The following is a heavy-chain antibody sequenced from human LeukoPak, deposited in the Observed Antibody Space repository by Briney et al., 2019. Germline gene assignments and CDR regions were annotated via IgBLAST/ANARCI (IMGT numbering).Heavy chain of an antibody. CDR3: ARVSDGDWFDP. J-gene: IGHJ5*02. V-gene: IGHV3-7*05. Sequence: GGSLRLSCAASGFTFSSYGMSWVRQAPGKGLEWVSNIKQDGSEKYYVDSVKGRFTISRDNAKNSLYLQMNSLRAEDTAVYYCARVSDGDWFDPWGQGTLVTVSS. D-gene: IGHD3-10*01. CDR1: GFTFSSYG. CDR2: IKQDGSEK.